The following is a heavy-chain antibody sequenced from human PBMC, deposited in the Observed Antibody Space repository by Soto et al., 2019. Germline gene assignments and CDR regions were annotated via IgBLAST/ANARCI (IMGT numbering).Heavy chain of an antibody. V-gene: IGHV4-39*01. D-gene: IGHD3-10*01. CDR1: DC. Sequence: DCRAWKSQPPGKGLELIGSIYNSGSTDYNPSLKSRVIISVDTPKNQFSLKLSSVTAADTAVYCCAVGDTTMILLYYSVMDFLGQGTTVTVSS. CDR3: AVGDTTMILLYYSVMDF. CDR2: IYNSGST. J-gene: IGHJ6*02.